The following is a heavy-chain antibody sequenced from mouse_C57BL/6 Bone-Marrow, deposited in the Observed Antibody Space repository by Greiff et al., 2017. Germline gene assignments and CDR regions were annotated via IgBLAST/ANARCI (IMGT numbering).Heavy chain of an antibody. V-gene: IGHV1-7*01. Sequence: QVQLQQSVAELAKPGASVKLSCKASGYTFTSYWMHWVKQRPGQGLEWIGYINPGSGYTKYNQKFKDKATLTADKSSSTAYMQLSSLTYEDSASNITTVVATDYFDYWGQGTTLTVSS. CDR1: GYTFTSYW. CDR2: INPGSGYT. D-gene: IGHD1-1*01. CDR3: TVVATDYFDY. J-gene: IGHJ2*01.